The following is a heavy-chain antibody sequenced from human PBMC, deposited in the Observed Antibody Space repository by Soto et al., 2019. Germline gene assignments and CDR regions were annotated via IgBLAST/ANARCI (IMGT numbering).Heavy chain of an antibody. V-gene: IGHV3-33*01. CDR1: GFTFSSYG. Sequence: GGSLRLSCAASGFTFSSYGMHWVRQAPGKGLEWVAVIWYDGSNKYYADSVKGRFTISRDNSKNTLYLQMNSLRAEDTAVYYCARGPHVHSSGYYYDYWGQGTLVTVSS. D-gene: IGHD3-22*01. J-gene: IGHJ4*02. CDR2: IWYDGSNK. CDR3: ARGPHVHSSGYYYDY.